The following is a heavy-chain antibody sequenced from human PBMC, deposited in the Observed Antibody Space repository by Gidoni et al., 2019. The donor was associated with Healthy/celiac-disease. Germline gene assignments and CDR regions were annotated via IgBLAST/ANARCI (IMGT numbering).Heavy chain of an antibody. D-gene: IGHD6-6*01. CDR2: ISSSSSYT. CDR3: ARGVYEPLVPFDI. J-gene: IGHJ3*02. CDR1: GFTFSDYY. V-gene: IGHV3-11*06. Sequence: QVQLVESGGGLVKPGGSLRPPCSAAGFTFSDYYMRWIRQAPGKGLEWVSYISSSSSYTNYADSVKGRFTISRDNAKNSLYLQMNSLRAEDTAVYYCARGVYEPLVPFDIWGQGTMVTVSS.